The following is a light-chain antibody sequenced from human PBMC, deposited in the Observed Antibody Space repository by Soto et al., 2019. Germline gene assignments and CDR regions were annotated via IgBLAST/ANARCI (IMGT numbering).Light chain of an antibody. V-gene: IGKV3-15*01. CDR3: QQYNDWLT. CDR1: QTVGGN. CDR2: TTS. J-gene: IGKJ4*01. Sequence: EVVMTQSPATVSVYPGERITISCRASQTVGGNLAWYQQTPGQAPRLLIYTTSSRAAGVPARFSGSGSGTEFTLTISSLQSEDFAVYYCQQYNDWLTFGGRSMVDIK.